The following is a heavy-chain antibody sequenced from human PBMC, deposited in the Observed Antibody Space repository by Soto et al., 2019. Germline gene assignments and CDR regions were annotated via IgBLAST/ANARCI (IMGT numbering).Heavy chain of an antibody. CDR2: IIPIFGTA. CDR3: ARGVIVVVMGSPPIYGMDV. V-gene: IGHV1-69*13. Sequence: GASVKVSCKASGGTFSSYAISWVRQVPGQGLEWMGGIIPIFGTANYAQKFQGRVTITADESTSTAYMELSSLRSEDTAVYYCARGVIVVVMGSPPIYGMDVWGQGTTVTVSS. J-gene: IGHJ6*02. D-gene: IGHD3-22*01. CDR1: GGTFSSYA.